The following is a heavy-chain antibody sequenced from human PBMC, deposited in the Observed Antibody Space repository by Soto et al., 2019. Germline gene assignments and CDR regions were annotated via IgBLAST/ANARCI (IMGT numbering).Heavy chain of an antibody. CDR2: ISYDGSNK. D-gene: IGHD5-18*01. J-gene: IGHJ4*02. Sequence: QVPLVESGGGVVQPGRSLRLSCAASGFTFSSYGMHWVRQAPGKGLEWVAVISYDGSNKYYADSVKGRFTISRDNSKNTLYLQMNSLRAEDTAVYYCAKDREYSYGYTCPDYWGQGTLVTVSS. V-gene: IGHV3-30*18. CDR1: GFTFSSYG. CDR3: AKDREYSYGYTCPDY.